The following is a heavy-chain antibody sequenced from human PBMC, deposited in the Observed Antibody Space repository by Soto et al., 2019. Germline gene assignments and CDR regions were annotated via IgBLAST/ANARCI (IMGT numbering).Heavy chain of an antibody. CDR1: GGSISSSSYY. J-gene: IGHJ4*02. CDR3: ARNDYGDPTFDY. Sequence: TSETLSLTCTVSGGSISSSSYYWGWIRQPPGKGLEWIGSIYYSGSTYYNPSLKSRVTISVDTSKNQFSLKLSSVTAADTAVYYCARNDYGDPTFDYWGQGTLVTVSS. D-gene: IGHD4-17*01. V-gene: IGHV4-39*01. CDR2: IYYSGST.